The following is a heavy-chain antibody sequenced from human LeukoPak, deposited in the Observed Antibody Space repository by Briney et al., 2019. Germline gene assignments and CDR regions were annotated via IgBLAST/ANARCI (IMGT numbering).Heavy chain of an antibody. CDR1: GYSISGYY. J-gene: IGHJ4*02. D-gene: IGHD7-27*01. Sequence: PSETLSLTCTVAGYSISGYYWSWIRQPPGKGLEWIGYIYYSGSTYYNPSLKSRVTISLDTSKNQFSLKLNSVTAADTAVYYCARPLGHHDYWGQGTLVTVSS. CDR3: ARPLGHHDY. CDR2: IYYSGST. V-gene: IGHV4-59*01.